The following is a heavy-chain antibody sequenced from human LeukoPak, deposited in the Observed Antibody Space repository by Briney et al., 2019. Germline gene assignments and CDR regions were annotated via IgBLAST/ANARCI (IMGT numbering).Heavy chain of an antibody. CDR1: GGSISSGSYY. CDR3: ARDSHYIAVADY. V-gene: IGHV4-61*02. J-gene: IGHJ4*02. Sequence: PSETLSLTCTVSGGSISSGSYYWSWIRQPAGKGLEWIGRIYTSGSTNCNPSLKSRATISVDTSKNQFSLKLSSVTAADTAVYYCARDSHYIAVADYWGQGTLVTVSS. CDR2: IYTSGST. D-gene: IGHD6-19*01.